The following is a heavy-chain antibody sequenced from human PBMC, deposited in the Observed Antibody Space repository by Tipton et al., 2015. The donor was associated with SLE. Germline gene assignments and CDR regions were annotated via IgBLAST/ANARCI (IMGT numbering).Heavy chain of an antibody. V-gene: IGHV4-59*01. J-gene: IGHJ6*03. CDR3: AKTSTQISGCYMDV. D-gene: IGHD6-25*01. CDR2: IYYSGNT. Sequence: TLSLTCTVSGGSISTYQWSWIRQPPGKGLEWIGYIYYSGNTNYNPPLGSRVTMSVDRSKNQFSLHLNSLTAADTAVYYCAKTSTQISGCYMDVWGKGTTVTVSS. CDR1: GGSISTYQ.